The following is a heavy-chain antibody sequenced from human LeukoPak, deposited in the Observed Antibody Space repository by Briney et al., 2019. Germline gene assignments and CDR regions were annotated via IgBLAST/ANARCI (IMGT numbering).Heavy chain of an antibody. J-gene: IGHJ3*02. CDR1: GFTFSGYW. CDR2: IWYDGSNK. D-gene: IGHD6-13*01. V-gene: IGHV3-33*06. Sequence: GGSLRLSCAASGFTFSGYWMSWVRQAPGKGLEWVAVIWYDGSNKYYADSVKGRFTISRGNSKNTLYLQMNSLRAEDTAVYYCVKEGAAAGIDAFDIWGQGTMVTVSS. CDR3: VKEGAAAGIDAFDI.